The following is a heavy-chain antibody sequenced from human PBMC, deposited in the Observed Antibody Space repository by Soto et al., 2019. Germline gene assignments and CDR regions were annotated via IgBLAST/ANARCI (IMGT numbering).Heavy chain of an antibody. CDR3: ARVVGLGSGIAARGAGGYFDY. J-gene: IGHJ4*02. V-gene: IGHV3-48*01. CDR2: ISSSSSTI. D-gene: IGHD6-6*01. CDR1: GFTFSSYS. Sequence: GGSLRLSCAASGFTFSSYSMNWVRQAPGKGLEWVSYISSSSSTIYYADSVKGRFTISRDNAKNSLYLQMNSLRAEDRAVYYCARVVGLGSGIAARGAGGYFDYWGQGTLVTVSS.